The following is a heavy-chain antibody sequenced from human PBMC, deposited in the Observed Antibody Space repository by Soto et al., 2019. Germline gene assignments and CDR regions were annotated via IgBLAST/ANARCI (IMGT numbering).Heavy chain of an antibody. CDR3: ARYSYYYDSSGYDAFDI. D-gene: IGHD3-22*01. V-gene: IGHV4-59*01. J-gene: IGHJ3*02. CDR2: IYYSGST. CDR1: GGSISSYY. Sequence: SETLSLTCTVSGGSISSYYWSWIRQPPGKGLEWIGYIYYSGSTNYNPSLKSRVTISVDTSKNQFSLKLSSVTAADTAVYYCARYSYYYDSSGYDAFDIWGQGTIVTVSS.